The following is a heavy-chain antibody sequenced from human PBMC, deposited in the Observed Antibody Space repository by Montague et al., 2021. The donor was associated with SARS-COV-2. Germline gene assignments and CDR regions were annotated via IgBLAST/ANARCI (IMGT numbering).Heavy chain of an antibody. CDR2: NNHSGRT. V-gene: IGHV4-34*01. J-gene: IGHJ6*02. CDR1: GGSFSGYY. D-gene: IGHD3-22*01. Sequence: SETLSLTCAVYGGSFSGYYWTWIRQPPEKGLEWIGENNHSGRTNYNPSLKSRVTMSVDTSKNQFSLNVSSVAAADTAMYYCARGASYGCGVSDYYGLDFWGQGTTVTVS. CDR3: ARGASYGCGVSDYYGLDF.